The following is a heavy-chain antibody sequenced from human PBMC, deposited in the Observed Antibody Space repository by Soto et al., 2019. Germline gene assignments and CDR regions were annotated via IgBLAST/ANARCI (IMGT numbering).Heavy chain of an antibody. CDR1: GGTFSSYA. CDR2: IIPIFGTA. CDR3: ARVEAEEVVYYYYGMDV. V-gene: IGHV1-69*13. Sequence: GASVKVSCKASGGTFSSYAISWVRQAPGQGLEWMGGIIPIFGTANYAQKFQGRVTITADESTSTAYMELSSLRSEDTAVYCCARVEAEEVVYYYYGMDVWGQGTTVTVSS. J-gene: IGHJ6*02.